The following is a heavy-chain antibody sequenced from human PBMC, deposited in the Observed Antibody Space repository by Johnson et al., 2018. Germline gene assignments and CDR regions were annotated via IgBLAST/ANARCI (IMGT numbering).Heavy chain of an antibody. CDR3: ATPISAGAEYFQH. CDR2: FIPIFGAA. CDR1: GGTFSSYG. D-gene: IGHD3-3*01. V-gene: IGHV1-69*01. Sequence: QVQLVESGAEVKKPGSSVKVSCKASGGTFSSYGISWVRQAPGQGLEWMGGFIPIFGAANYGQKFQGRVTIPADESTNTAYMALSSLRSEDPAVYYCATPISAGAEYFQHWGQGTLVTVSS. J-gene: IGHJ1*01.